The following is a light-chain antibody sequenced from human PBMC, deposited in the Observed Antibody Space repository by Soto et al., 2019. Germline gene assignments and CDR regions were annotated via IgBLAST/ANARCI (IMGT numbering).Light chain of an antibody. CDR3: QSYDGTLTGVI. V-gene: IGLV1-40*01. CDR2: NNH. Sequence: QPVLTQPPSVSGAPGQSVTISCTGTSSNIGAGYDIHWYQQPPGTAPKLVIYNNHNRPSGVPDRFSGSKSGTSGSLPITGLQAEDEADYFCQSYDGTLTGVIFGGGTKLTVL. CDR1: SSNIGAGYD. J-gene: IGLJ2*01.